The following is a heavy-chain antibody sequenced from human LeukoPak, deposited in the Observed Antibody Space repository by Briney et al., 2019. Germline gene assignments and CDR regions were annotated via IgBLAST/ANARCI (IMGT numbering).Heavy chain of an antibody. D-gene: IGHD1-26*01. CDR3: AKDSSVYSGRYYDY. V-gene: IGHV3-33*06. J-gene: IGHJ4*02. CDR1: GFTFSSHG. Sequence: GGSLRLSCAASGFTFSSHGMHWVRQSPGKGLEWVAVIWYDGSNKHYADSVKGRFTISRDNSKNTLYLQMNSLRAEDTAIYYCAKDSSVYSGRYYDYWGQGTLVTVSS. CDR2: IWYDGSNK.